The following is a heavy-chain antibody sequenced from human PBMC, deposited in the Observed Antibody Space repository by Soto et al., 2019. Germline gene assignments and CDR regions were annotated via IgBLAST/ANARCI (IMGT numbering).Heavy chain of an antibody. D-gene: IGHD2-21*01. CDR1: GGSISSYY. CDR2: IYYSGST. CDR3: ARLDYYYYYYYMDV. J-gene: IGHJ6*03. V-gene: IGHV4-59*08. Sequence: PSETLSLTCTVSGGSISSYYWSWIRQPPGKGLEWIGYIYYSGSTNYNPSLKSRVTISVDTSKNQFSLKLSSVTAADTAVYYCARLDYYYYYYYMDVWGKGTTVTSP.